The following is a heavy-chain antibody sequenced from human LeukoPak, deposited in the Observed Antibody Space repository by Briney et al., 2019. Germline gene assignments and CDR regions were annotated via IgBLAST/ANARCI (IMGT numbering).Heavy chain of an antibody. CDR1: GFTFSSYS. J-gene: IGHJ4*02. Sequence: GGSLRLSCAASGFTFSSYSTNWVRQAPGKGLEWVARIKTKTDGGTTDYAAPVKGRFTISRDDSKNTVYLQMNGLKTEDTAVYYCVSQYFDFWGQGTLVTVSS. V-gene: IGHV3-15*01. CDR2: IKTKTDGGTT. CDR3: VSQYFDF.